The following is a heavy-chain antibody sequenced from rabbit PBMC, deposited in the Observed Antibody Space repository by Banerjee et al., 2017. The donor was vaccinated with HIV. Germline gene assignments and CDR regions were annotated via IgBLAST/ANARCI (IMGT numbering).Heavy chain of an antibody. V-gene: IGHV1S39*01. CDR3: ARDVTWGDWEL. Sequence: QEQLVESGGGLVQPGGSLKLSCKASGFDFSSYGVSWVRQAPGKGLEWIGYITYGGSAYYASWAKGRFTISKTSSTTVTLQMTSLTAADTATYFCARDVTWGDWELWGPGTLVTVS. D-gene: IGHD4-1*01. CDR2: ITYGGSA. CDR1: GFDFSSYG. J-gene: IGHJ4*01.